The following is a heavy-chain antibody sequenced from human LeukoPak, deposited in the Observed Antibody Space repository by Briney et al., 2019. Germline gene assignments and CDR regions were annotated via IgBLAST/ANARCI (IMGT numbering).Heavy chain of an antibody. CDR2: INPNSGGT. CDR3: ARDTYYYDTSGFFDY. J-gene: IGHJ4*02. V-gene: IGHV1-2*02. D-gene: IGHD3-22*01. Sequence: ASVKVSCKASGYTFTGYYMHWVRQAPGQGLEWMGWINPNSGGTNYAQKFQGRVTMTTDTSTSTAYMELRSLRSDDTAVYYCARDTYYYDTSGFFDYWGQGALVTVSS. CDR1: GYTFTGYY.